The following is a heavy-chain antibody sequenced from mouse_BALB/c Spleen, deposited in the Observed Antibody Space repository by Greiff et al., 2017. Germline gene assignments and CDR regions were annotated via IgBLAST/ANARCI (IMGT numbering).Heavy chain of an antibody. J-gene: IGHJ2*01. CDR1: GFTFSSFG. D-gene: IGHD1-1*02. CDR3: ARDYVGFDY. Sequence: EVQLQESGGGLVQPGGSRKLSCAASGFTFSSFGMHWVRQAPEKGLEWVAYISSGSSTIYYADTVKGRFTISRDNPKNTLFLQMTSLRSEDTAMYYCARDYVGFDYWGQGTTLTVSS. CDR2: ISSGSSTI. V-gene: IGHV5-17*02.